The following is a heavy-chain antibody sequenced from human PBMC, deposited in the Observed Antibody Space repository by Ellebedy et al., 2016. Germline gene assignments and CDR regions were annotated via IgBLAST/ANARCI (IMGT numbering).Heavy chain of an antibody. J-gene: IGHJ4*02. CDR3: ARERNGDYGGYYFDS. D-gene: IGHD4-23*01. Sequence: SETLSLTXTVSGASISGFYWSWIRQPAGKGLEWIGRIHGSGSTYYSPSLRGRVTISVGSSNNQFSLKLTSVTAADTAIYYCARERNGDYGGYYFDSWGQGTLVTVSS. V-gene: IGHV4-4*07. CDR1: GASISGFY. CDR2: IHGSGST.